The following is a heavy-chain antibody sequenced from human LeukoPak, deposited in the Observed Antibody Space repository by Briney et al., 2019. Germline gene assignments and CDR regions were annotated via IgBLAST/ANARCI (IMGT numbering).Heavy chain of an antibody. Sequence: PSETLSLTCTVSGGSISSYYWSWIRQPPGKGLEWIGYIYHSGSTNYNPSLKSRVTISVDTSKNQFSLKLSSVTAADTAVYYCARALGRFDLWGRGTLVTVSS. CDR1: GGSISSYY. CDR3: ARALGRFDL. CDR2: IYHSGST. D-gene: IGHD7-27*01. J-gene: IGHJ2*01. V-gene: IGHV4-59*01.